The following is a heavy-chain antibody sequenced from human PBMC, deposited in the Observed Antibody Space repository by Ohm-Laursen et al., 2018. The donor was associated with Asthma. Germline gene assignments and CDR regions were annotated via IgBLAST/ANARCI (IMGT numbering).Heavy chain of an antibody. CDR1: GFTFSTYA. Sequence: SLRLSCTASGFTFSTYAMTWIRPAPGKGLEWVAAISANGGATYYADSVRGRFTVSRDNSKNTLFLQMHSLRAEDTAVYYCTKEDFGSSYFDHWGQGALVTVSS. CDR3: TKEDFGSSYFDH. V-gene: IGHV3-23*01. D-gene: IGHD3-3*01. CDR2: ISANGGAT. J-gene: IGHJ4*02.